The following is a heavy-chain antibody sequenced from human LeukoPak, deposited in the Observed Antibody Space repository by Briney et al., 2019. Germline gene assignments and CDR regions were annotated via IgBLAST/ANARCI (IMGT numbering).Heavy chain of an antibody. D-gene: IGHD2-15*01. J-gene: IGHJ5*02. V-gene: IGHV4-31*03. Sequence: SETLSLTCTVSGGSISSGGYYWSWIRQHPEKGLEWIGYIYYSGSTYYNPSLKSRVTISVDTSKNQFSLKLSSVTAADTAVYYCAREGSTGGGSSRFDPWGQGTLVTVSS. CDR2: IYYSGST. CDR3: AREGSTGGGSSRFDP. CDR1: GGSISSGGYY.